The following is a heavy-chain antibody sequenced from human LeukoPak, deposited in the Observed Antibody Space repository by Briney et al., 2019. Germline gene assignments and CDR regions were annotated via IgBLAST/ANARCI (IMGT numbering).Heavy chain of an antibody. CDR1: GFTVSTNY. D-gene: IGHD3-9*01. Sequence: GGSLRLSCAASGFTVSTNYINWVRQAPGKGLEWVSVISSGGTTYYADSVKGRFTISRDNAKNSLYLQMNSLRAEDTAVYYCARGGLRYFDSHRYWGQGTLVTVSS. CDR2: ISSGGTT. V-gene: IGHV3-53*01. CDR3: ARGGLRYFDSHRY. J-gene: IGHJ4*02.